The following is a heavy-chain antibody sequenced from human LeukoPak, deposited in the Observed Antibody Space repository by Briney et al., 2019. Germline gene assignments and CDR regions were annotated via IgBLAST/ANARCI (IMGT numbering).Heavy chain of an antibody. CDR2: IHHSGNT. CDR1: GVSISNYF. CDR3: ARGGMSTYYNSGGYFSY. V-gene: IGHV4-59*01. Sequence: SETLSLTCTVSGVSISNYFWNWIRQPPGKGLEWIGFIHHSGNTNSNPSLKSRVTMSADTSKSQFSLELTSVTAADTAVYFCARGGMSTYYNSGGYFSYWGQGILVTVSS. J-gene: IGHJ4*02. D-gene: IGHD3-22*01.